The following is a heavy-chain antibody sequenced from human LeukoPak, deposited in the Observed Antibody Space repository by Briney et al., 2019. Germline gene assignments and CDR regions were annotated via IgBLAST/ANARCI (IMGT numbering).Heavy chain of an antibody. CDR1: GGSISSYY. D-gene: IGHD3-22*01. V-gene: IGHV4-4*07. CDR2: IYTSGST. J-gene: IGHJ3*02. Sequence: SETLSLTCTVSGGSISSYYWSWIRQPAGKGPEWIGRIYTSGSTNYNPSLKSRVTMSVDTSKNQFSLKLSSVTAADTAVYYCARDPPYYYDSSGYANAFDIWGQGTMVTVSS. CDR3: ARDPPYYYDSSGYANAFDI.